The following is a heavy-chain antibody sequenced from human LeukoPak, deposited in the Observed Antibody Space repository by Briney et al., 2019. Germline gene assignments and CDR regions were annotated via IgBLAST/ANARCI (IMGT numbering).Heavy chain of an antibody. Sequence: GGSLRLSCAASGFTFSSYSMNWVRQAPGKGLEWVSSISSSSNYIYYADSLKGRFTISRDNAKNSLYLQMDSLRAEDTAVYYCARETYCTSTTCPIGDHFDYWGQGTLVTVSS. CDR1: GFTFSSYS. D-gene: IGHD2-2*01. CDR2: ISSSSNYI. CDR3: ARETYCTSTTCPIGDHFDY. J-gene: IGHJ4*02. V-gene: IGHV3-21*01.